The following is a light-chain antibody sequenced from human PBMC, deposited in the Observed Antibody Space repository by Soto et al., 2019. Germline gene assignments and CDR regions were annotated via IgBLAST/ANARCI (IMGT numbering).Light chain of an antibody. CDR2: GAS. V-gene: IGKV3-15*01. Sequence: EIVMTQSPATLSVSPGERATLSCRASQSVSNNLAWYQQKLGQAPRLLIYGASTRATGIPARFSGSGSGTEFTLSISSLQSEDFAVYYCQQYNYWPTFGQGTRVEIK. CDR3: QQYNYWPT. J-gene: IGKJ1*01. CDR1: QSVSNN.